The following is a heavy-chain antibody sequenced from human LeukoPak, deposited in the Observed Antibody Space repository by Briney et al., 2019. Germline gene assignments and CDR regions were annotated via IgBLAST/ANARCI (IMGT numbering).Heavy chain of an antibody. D-gene: IGHD4-23*01. Sequence: GSLRLSCAASGFTFSSYSMNWVRQAPGKGLEWVSSISSSSSYIYYADSVKGRFTISRDNAKNSLYLQMNSLRAEDTAVYYCARVLSTTVVTPGFDYWGQGTLVTVSS. CDR1: GFTFSSYS. J-gene: IGHJ4*02. CDR2: ISSSSSYI. CDR3: ARVLSTTVVTPGFDY. V-gene: IGHV3-21*01.